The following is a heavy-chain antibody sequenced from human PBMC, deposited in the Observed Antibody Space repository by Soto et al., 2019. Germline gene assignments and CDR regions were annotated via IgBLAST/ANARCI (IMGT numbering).Heavy chain of an antibody. J-gene: IGHJ4*02. V-gene: IGHV4-39*01. CDR2: IYYSGST. Sequence: SETLSLTCTVSGGSISSSSYYWGWIRQPPGKGLEWIGSIYYSGSTYYNPSLKSRVTISVDTSKNQFSLKLSSVTAADTAVYYCASPSIAAAGSWGYWGQGTLVNVSS. CDR3: ASPSIAAAGSWGY. D-gene: IGHD6-13*01. CDR1: GGSISSSSYY.